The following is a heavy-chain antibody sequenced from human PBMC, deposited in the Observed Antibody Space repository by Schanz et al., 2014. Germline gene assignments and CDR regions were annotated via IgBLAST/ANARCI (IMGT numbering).Heavy chain of an antibody. Sequence: VQLVESGGGFVQPGGSLRLSCAASGFTYSSYWMHWVRQAPGKGLVWVAVVCYDGSKKYYADSVKGRFTTSRDNSKNTMYLQMNSLRAEDTAVYYCVKDLQRELLRDDHYYGMDVWGQGTTVTVSS. J-gene: IGHJ6*02. CDR2: VCYDGSKK. D-gene: IGHD1-26*01. V-gene: IGHV3-33*06. CDR3: VKDLQRELLRDDHYYGMDV. CDR1: GFTYSSYW.